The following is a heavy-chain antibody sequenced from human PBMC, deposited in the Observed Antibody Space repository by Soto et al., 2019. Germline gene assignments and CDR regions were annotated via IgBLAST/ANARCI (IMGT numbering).Heavy chain of an antibody. Sequence: EVQLVESGGGLVQPGGSLRLSCAASGFTFSSYSMNWVRQAPGKGLEWVSYISNSSSIIYYADSVKGRFTISRDNAKNPLYLQMNSLRAEDTAIYYCARGVPAAMSYFQYWGQGTLVTVSS. V-gene: IGHV3-48*01. D-gene: IGHD2-2*01. J-gene: IGHJ1*01. CDR3: ARGVPAAMSYFQY. CDR1: GFTFSSYS. CDR2: ISNSSSII.